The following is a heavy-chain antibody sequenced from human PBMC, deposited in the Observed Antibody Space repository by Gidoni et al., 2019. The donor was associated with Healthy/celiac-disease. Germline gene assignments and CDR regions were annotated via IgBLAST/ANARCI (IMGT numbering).Heavy chain of an antibody. D-gene: IGHD1-26*01. Sequence: QVQLQQWGAGLLKPSETLSLTCAVYGGSFSGYYWSWIRQPPGKGLEWIGEINHSGSTNYNPSLKSRVTISVDTSKNQFSLKLSSVTAADTAVYYCARGRLAVGGLRYFQHWGQGTLVTVSS. CDR2: INHSGST. CDR3: ARGRLAVGGLRYFQH. J-gene: IGHJ1*01. V-gene: IGHV4-34*01. CDR1: GGSFSGYY.